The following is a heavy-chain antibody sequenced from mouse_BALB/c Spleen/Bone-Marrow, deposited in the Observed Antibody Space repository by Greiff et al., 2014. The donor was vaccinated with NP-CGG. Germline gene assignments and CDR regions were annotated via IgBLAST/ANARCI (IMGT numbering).Heavy chain of an antibody. Sequence: QVQLHQSGAELAKPGASVKMSCKVSDYTFTSYWIHWVKQRPGQGLEWIGYIDPRTANTEYSQKFKDKATLTADKSSSTAYMQLSSLTSEDSAVYYCARYWDAYWGQGTLATVSA. D-gene: IGHD4-1*01. CDR3: ARYWDAY. J-gene: IGHJ3*01. CDR2: IDPRTANT. V-gene: IGHV1-7*01. CDR1: DYTFTSYW.